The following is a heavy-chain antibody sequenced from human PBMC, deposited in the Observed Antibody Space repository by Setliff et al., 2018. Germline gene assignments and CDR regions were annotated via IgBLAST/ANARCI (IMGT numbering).Heavy chain of an antibody. V-gene: IGHV1-69*05. D-gene: IGHD5-18*01. Sequence: SVKVSCKASGGTFSSYAISWVRQAPGQGLEWMGGTIPMFGTTEYAQKFQGRLTIITDESTNTAFMQLSSLRSEDTAVYYCARAPLESGYYYGQGHYFDNWGQGTVVTVSS. CDR1: GGTFSSYA. J-gene: IGHJ4*02. CDR3: ARAPLESGYYYGQGHYFDN. CDR2: TIPMFGTT.